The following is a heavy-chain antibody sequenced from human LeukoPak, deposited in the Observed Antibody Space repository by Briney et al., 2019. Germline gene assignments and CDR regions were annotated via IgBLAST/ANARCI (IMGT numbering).Heavy chain of an antibody. CDR1: GYPFSDYY. J-gene: IGHJ4*02. CDR3: ARLSAL. V-gene: IGHV1-2*02. CDR2: IDPKNGDT. Sequence: ASVKVSCKTSGYPFSDYYIHWIRQASEQGLESMGLIDPKNGDTKYAQRSQGRLTISMDTSIDTVYMELSSLRYDDTAVYYCARLSALWGQGTLVTVSS.